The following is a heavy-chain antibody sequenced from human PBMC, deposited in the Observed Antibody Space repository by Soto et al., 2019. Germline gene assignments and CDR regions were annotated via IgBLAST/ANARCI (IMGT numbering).Heavy chain of an antibody. D-gene: IGHD2-2*01. CDR1: GGTFSSYA. J-gene: IGHJ6*02. Sequence: QVQLVQSVAEVKKPGSSVKVSCKASGGTFSSYAISWVRQAPGQGLEWMGGIIPISGTANYAQKFQGRVTITADESTSTAYMELSSLRSEDTAVYYCARSQGSSTSLEIYYYYYYGMDVWAQGTTVTVSS. CDR2: IIPISGTA. V-gene: IGHV1-69*01. CDR3: ARSQGSSTSLEIYYYYYYGMDV.